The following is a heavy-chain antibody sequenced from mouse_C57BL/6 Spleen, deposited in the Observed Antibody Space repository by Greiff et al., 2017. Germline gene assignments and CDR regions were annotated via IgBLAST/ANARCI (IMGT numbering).Heavy chain of an antibody. V-gene: IGHV1-52*01. D-gene: IGHD2-4*01. J-gene: IGHJ2*01. CDR3: ARDYGGFDN. CDR1: GYTFTSYW. CDR2: IDPSDSET. Sequence: VKLMEPGAELVRPGSSVKLSCKASGYTFTSYWMHWVKQRPIQGLEWIGNIDPSDSETHYNQKFKDKATLTVDKSSSTAYMQLSSLTSEDSAVYYCARDYGGFDNWGEGTTLTVSS.